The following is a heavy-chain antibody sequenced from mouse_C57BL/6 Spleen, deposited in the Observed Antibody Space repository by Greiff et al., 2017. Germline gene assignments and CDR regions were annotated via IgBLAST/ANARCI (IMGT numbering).Heavy chain of an antibody. V-gene: IGHV1-69*01. CDR2: MDPSDSYT. D-gene: IGHD4-1*01. Sequence: QVQLQQPGAELVMPGASVKLSCKASGYTFTSYWMHWVKQRPGQGLEWIGEMDPSDSYTNYNQKFKGKSTLTVDKSSRTAYMQLSSLTSEDSAVYYCARRKTGTECDYWGQGTTLTVSS. J-gene: IGHJ2*01. CDR1: GYTFTSYW. CDR3: ARRKTGTECDY.